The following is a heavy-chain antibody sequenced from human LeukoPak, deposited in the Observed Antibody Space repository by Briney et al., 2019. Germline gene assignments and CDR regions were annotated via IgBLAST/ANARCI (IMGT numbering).Heavy chain of an antibody. CDR1: GYTFTSYG. V-gene: IGHV1-18*01. CDR3: ARIAKAAPHDY. J-gene: IGHJ4*02. Sequence: VASVKVSCKASGYTFTSYGISWVRQAPGQGLEWMGWISAYNGNTNYAQKFQGRVTMTRDTSISTAYMELSRLRSDDTAVYYCARIAKAAPHDYWGQGTLVTVSS. D-gene: IGHD6-6*01. CDR2: ISAYNGNT.